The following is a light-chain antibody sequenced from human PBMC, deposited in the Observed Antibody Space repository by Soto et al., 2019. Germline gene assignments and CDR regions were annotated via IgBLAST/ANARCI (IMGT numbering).Light chain of an antibody. CDR2: ATS. CDR3: QKYYRTPYT. V-gene: IGKV1-39*01. Sequence: DIQMTQSPSSLSAFVGDRVTITCRASQSINTYLNWYQQKPGIAPKLLIYATSNLQSGVPSRFSGSGSGAECTLTISCLQPEDFATYYCQKYYRTPYTFGQGTKVEIK. CDR1: QSINTY. J-gene: IGKJ2*01.